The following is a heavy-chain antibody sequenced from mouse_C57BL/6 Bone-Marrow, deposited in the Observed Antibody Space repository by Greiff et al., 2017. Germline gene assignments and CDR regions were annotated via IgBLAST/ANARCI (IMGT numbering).Heavy chain of an antibody. J-gene: IGHJ4*01. Sequence: QVQLQQPGTELVKPGASVKLSCKASGYTFTSYWMHWVKQRPGQGLEWIGNINPSNGGTNYNEKFKRKATLTVDKSSSTAYVQLSSLTSEDSAVDYCAREYDYYYAMDYWGQGTSVTVSS. CDR2: INPSNGGT. CDR1: GYTFTSYW. CDR3: AREYDYYYAMDY. D-gene: IGHD2-4*01. V-gene: IGHV1-53*01.